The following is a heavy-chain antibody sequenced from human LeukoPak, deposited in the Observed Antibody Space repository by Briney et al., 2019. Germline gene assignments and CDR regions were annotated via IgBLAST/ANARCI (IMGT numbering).Heavy chain of an antibody. D-gene: IGHD4-17*01. Sequence: GSLRLSCVASGFTFSGYAMSWIRQPPGKGLEWIGYIYYSGSTNYNPSLKSRVTISVDTSKNQFSLKLSSVTAADTAVYYCARDQIVPGPSTVTSRALDYWGQGTLVTVSS. CDR2: IYYSGST. CDR1: GFTFSGYA. V-gene: IGHV4-59*01. J-gene: IGHJ4*02. CDR3: ARDQIVPGPSTVTSRALDY.